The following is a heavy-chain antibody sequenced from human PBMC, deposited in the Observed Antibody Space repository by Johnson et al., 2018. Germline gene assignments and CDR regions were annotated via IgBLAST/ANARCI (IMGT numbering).Heavy chain of an antibody. CDR1: GFTFSGSA. Sequence: VQLVESGGGLVQPGGSLKLSCAASGFTFSGSAMHWVRQASGNGLEWIGRIRSKANSYATAYAAPVKGRFTISRDASTNTAYLQMNSLKTEDTAVYYGTSEGHWGQGTLVTVSS. V-gene: IGHV3-73*01. J-gene: IGHJ1*01. CDR3: TSEGH. CDR2: IRSKANSYAT.